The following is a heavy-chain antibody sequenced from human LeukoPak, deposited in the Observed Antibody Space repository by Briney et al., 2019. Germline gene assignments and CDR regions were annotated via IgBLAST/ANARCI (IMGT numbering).Heavy chain of an antibody. D-gene: IGHD1-26*01. Sequence: PSETLSLTCAVYGGSFSGYYWSWIRQPPGKGLEWIGEINHSGSTNYNPSLKSRVTISVDTSKNQFSLKLSSVTAADTAVYYCARGRYGSGSYFRVYYFDYWGQGTLVTVSS. CDR3: ARGRYGSGSYFRVYYFDY. CDR2: INHSGST. CDR1: GGSFSGYY. V-gene: IGHV4-34*01. J-gene: IGHJ4*02.